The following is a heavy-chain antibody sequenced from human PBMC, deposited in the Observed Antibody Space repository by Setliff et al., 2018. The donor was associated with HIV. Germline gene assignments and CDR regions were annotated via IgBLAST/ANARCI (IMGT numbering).Heavy chain of an antibody. Sequence: ASVKVSCKASGYTFTSYYMHWVRQAPGQGLEWMGIINPSGGSTSYAQKFQDRVTMTRDTSTSTVYMELSSLRSEDTAVYYCARDTYYNFWSGLEDYYYYMDVWGKGTTVTVSS. CDR3: ARDTYYNFWSGLEDYYYYMDV. D-gene: IGHD3-3*01. CDR1: GYTFTSYY. J-gene: IGHJ6*03. CDR2: INPSGGST. V-gene: IGHV1-46*01.